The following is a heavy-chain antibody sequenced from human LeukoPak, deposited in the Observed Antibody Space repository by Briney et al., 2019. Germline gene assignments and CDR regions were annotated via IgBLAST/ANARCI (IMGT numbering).Heavy chain of an antibody. V-gene: IGHV1-18*01. CDR3: ARDLNINDPGGMGV. Sequence: GASVKVSCKASGYTFTNYGISWVRQAPGQGLEWMGWISAYNGNTNSAQKFQARVAMTADTSTSTAYMELRSLRSDDTAVYYCARDLNINDPGGMGVWGQGTLVTVSS. J-gene: IGHJ4*02. CDR1: GYTFTNYG. D-gene: IGHD3-16*01. CDR2: ISAYNGNT.